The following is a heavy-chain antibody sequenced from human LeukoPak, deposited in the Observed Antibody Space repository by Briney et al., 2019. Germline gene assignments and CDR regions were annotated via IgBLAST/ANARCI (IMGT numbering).Heavy chain of an antibody. CDR2: IYYSGST. D-gene: IGHD3-10*01. J-gene: IGHJ4*02. Sequence: SETLSLTCTVSGGSISSGDYYWSWIRQPPGKGLEWIGYIYYSGSTYYNPSLKSRVTISVDTSKNQFSLKLSSVTAADTAVYYCARGLRGPYYYGSGSPYWGQGTLVTVSS. V-gene: IGHV4-30-4*08. CDR3: ARGLRGPYYYGSGSPY. CDR1: GGSISSGDYY.